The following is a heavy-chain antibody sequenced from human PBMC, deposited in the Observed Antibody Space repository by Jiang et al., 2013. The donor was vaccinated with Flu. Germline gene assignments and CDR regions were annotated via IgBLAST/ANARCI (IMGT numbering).Heavy chain of an antibody. CDR3: ARSTVPSYYYDSSGYYHGAFDI. Sequence: TSYAQKFQGRVTMTRDTSTSTVYMELSSLRSEDTAVYYCARSTVPSYYYDSSGYYHGAFDIWGQGTMVTVSS. V-gene: IGHV1-46*01. CDR2: T. D-gene: IGHD3-22*01. J-gene: IGHJ3*02.